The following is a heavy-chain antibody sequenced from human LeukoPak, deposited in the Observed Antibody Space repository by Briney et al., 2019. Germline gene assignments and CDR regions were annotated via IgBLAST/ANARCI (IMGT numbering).Heavy chain of an antibody. CDR2: ISGSGCST. CDR3: AKQPSSRCSGYDLVDY. D-gene: IGHD5-12*01. V-gene: IGHV3-23*01. J-gene: IGHJ4*02. CDR1: GFTLSSYA. Sequence: PGGSLRLSCAASGFTLSSYAMSWVRQAPGKGLEWVSAISGSGCSTYYADSVKGRFTISRDNSKNTLYLQMNSLRAEDTAVYYCAKQPSSRCSGYDLVDYWGQGTLVTVSS.